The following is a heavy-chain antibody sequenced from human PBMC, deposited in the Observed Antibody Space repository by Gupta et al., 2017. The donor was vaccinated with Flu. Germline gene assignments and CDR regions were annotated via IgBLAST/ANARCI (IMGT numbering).Heavy chain of an antibody. CDR2: IDWDDDK. Sequence: QVTLRESGPALVKPTQTLTLTCTFSGFSLSTSGMCVSWIRQPPGKALEWLALIDWDDDKYYSTSLKTRLTISKDTSKNQVVLTMTNMDPVDTATYYCARSSIAVAGTLPWYFDYGGQGTLVTVSS. D-gene: IGHD6-19*01. CDR1: GFSLSTSGMC. V-gene: IGHV2-70*01. J-gene: IGHJ4*02. CDR3: ARSSIAVAGTLPWYFDY.